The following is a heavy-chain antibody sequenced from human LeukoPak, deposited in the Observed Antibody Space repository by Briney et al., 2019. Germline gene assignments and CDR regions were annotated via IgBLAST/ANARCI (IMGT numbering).Heavy chain of an antibody. D-gene: IGHD3-10*01. CDR2: IIPIFGTA. J-gene: IGHJ6*03. Sequence: SVKVSCKASGGTFSSYAISWVRQAPGQGLEWMGGIIPIFGTANYAQKFQGRVTITADESTSTAYMELSSLRSEDTAVYYCAIPLWFGARYYYMDVWGKGTTVTVSS. CDR1: GGTFSSYA. V-gene: IGHV1-69*01. CDR3: AIPLWFGARYYYMDV.